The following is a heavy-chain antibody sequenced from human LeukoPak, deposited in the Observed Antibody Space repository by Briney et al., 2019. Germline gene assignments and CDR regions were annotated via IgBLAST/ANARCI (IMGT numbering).Heavy chain of an antibody. CDR1: GYTFTGYY. V-gene: IGHV1-2*02. J-gene: IGHJ4*02. CDR3: AMLSSGYYFDY. D-gene: IGHD3-22*01. Sequence: ASVKLSCTASGYTFTGYYMHWVRQAPGQGLEWMGWINPNSGGTNYAQKFQGRVTMTRDTSISTAYMELSRLRSDDTAVYYCAMLSSGYYFDYWGQGTLVTVSS. CDR2: INPNSGGT.